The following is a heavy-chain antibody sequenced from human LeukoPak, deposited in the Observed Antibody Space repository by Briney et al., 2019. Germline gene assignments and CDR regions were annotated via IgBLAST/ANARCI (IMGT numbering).Heavy chain of an antibody. Sequence: ASVKVSCKASVYTFTSYGISWVRQAPGQGLEWMGWISAYNGNTNYAQKLQGRVTMTTDTSTSTAYMELRSLRSDDTAVYYCARARDYGDPVDFDYWGQGTLVTVSS. J-gene: IGHJ4*02. CDR2: ISAYNGNT. CDR1: VYTFTSYG. D-gene: IGHD4-17*01. CDR3: ARARDYGDPVDFDY. V-gene: IGHV1-18*01.